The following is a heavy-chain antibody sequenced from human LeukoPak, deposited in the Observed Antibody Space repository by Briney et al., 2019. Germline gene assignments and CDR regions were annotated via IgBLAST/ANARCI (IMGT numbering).Heavy chain of an antibody. V-gene: IGHV3-7*01. Sequence: GSLRLSCAASGFAFSNSWMSWVRQAPGKGLEWVANINHEGGDIHYVDSVKGRFTISRDNAKDSLYLQMNSLRDEDTAVYYCATYINWVAGDDWGQGTTVTVSS. CDR1: GFAFSNSW. CDR3: ATYINWVAGDD. J-gene: IGHJ6*02. D-gene: IGHD1-1*01. CDR2: INHEGGDI.